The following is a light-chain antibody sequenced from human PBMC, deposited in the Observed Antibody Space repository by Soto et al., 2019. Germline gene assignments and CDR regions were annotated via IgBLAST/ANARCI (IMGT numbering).Light chain of an antibody. J-gene: IGKJ5*01. CDR1: ESISRH. Sequence: DIQMTQSPSSLSGSVGDRVTITCRASESISRHVNWYQQKPGKAPKLLIYAASSLQNGVPSRFRGGGSRTDFTLTISNLQPEDFATYYCQQTYTPLSITFGQGTRLDIK. CDR2: AAS. CDR3: QQTYTPLSIT. V-gene: IGKV1-39*01.